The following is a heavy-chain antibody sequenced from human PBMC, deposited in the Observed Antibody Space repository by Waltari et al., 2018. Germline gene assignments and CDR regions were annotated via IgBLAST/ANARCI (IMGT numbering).Heavy chain of an antibody. V-gene: IGHV4-34*01. D-gene: IGHD3-16*01. Sequence: QLQLQQWGAGLLRRSETLPRTCGVSVGSFRDDYWTWIRQPPGKGLEWIGEINHSGSTNYNPSLKSRVTISVDTSKNQFSLNLMSVTAADTAFYYCARVGGAANAWGQGTLVTVSS. CDR3: ARVGGAANA. CDR2: INHSGST. CDR1: VGSFRDDY. J-gene: IGHJ5*02.